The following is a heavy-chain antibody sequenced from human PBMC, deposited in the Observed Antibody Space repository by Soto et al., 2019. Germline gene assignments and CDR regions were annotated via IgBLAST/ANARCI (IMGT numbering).Heavy chain of an antibody. CDR1: GFTFSTYA. CDR3: SKAGDYHGSESYFPLDY. V-gene: IGHV3-23*01. Sequence: EVQLLESGGVLVQPGGSLRLSCAASGFTFSTYAMTWVRQAPGKGLEWVSSISGSGGRTYYADSVKGRFTISRDNSKNTLNLQTNSPRAEDTAVYYCSKAGDYHGSESYFPLDYWGQGTLVPVSS. J-gene: IGHJ4*02. D-gene: IGHD3-10*01. CDR2: ISGSGGRT.